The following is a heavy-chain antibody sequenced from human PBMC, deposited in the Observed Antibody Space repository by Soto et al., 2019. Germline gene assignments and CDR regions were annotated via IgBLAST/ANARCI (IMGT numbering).Heavy chain of an antibody. V-gene: IGHV3-23*01. Sequence: GGSLRLSCAASGFTFSSYAMSWVRQAPGKGLEWVSAISGSGGSTYYADSVKGRFTISRDNSKNTLYLQMNSLRAEDTAVYYCAKDLKIAAAGTRGWYFDLWGRGTLVTVSS. CDR1: GFTFSSYA. CDR3: AKDLKIAAAGTRGWYFDL. CDR2: ISGSGGST. J-gene: IGHJ2*01. D-gene: IGHD6-13*01.